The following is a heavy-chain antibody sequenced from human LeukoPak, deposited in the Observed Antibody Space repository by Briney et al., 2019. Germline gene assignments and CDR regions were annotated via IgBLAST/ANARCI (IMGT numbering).Heavy chain of an antibody. CDR1: GFTFSSYS. J-gene: IGHJ4*02. Sequence: PGGSLRLSCAASGFTFSSYSMNWVRQAPGKGLEWVSSISSSSSYIYYADSVKGRFTISRDNAKNSLYLQMNSLRAEDTAVYYCARVGGYCSSTSCLQFDYWGQGTLVTVSS. V-gene: IGHV3-21*01. CDR2: ISSSSSYI. D-gene: IGHD2-2*03. CDR3: ARVGGYCSSTSCLQFDY.